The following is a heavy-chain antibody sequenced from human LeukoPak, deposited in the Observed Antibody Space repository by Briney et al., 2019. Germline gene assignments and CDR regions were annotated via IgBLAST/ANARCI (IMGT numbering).Heavy chain of an antibody. CDR2: ISSSSSTI. CDR3: ARGRRGSSWSDDAFDI. V-gene: IGHV3-48*01. CDR1: GFTFSSYS. D-gene: IGHD6-13*01. Sequence: GGSLRLSCAASGFTFSSYSMNWVRQAPGKGLEWVSYISSSSSTIYYADSVKGRFTISRDNAKNSLYLQMNSLRAEDTAVYYCARGRRGSSWSDDAFDIWGQGTMVTVSS. J-gene: IGHJ3*02.